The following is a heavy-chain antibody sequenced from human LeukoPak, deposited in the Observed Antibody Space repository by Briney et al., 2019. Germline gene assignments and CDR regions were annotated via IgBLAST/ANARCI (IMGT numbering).Heavy chain of an antibody. CDR3: ARGRGGHYDY. D-gene: IGHD1-26*01. J-gene: IGHJ4*02. V-gene: IGHV3-64*02. CDR1: GFTFSTCA. Sequence: GGSLRLSCTASGFTFSTCAMHWVRLAPGKGLEYVSAISSDGGKTYYADSVKDRFTISRDNSKNTLYLQMGSLRAEDMAVYYCARGRGGHYDYWGQGSLVTVSS. CDR2: ISSDGGKT.